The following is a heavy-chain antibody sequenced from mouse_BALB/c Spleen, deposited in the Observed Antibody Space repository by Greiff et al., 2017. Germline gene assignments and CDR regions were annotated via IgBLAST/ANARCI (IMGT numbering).Heavy chain of an antibody. D-gene: IGHD2-3*01. CDR2: ISSGSSTI. J-gene: IGHJ2*01. CDR1: GFTFSSFG. Sequence: EVHPVESGGGLVQPGGSRKLSCAASGFTFSSFGMHWVRQAPEKGLEWVAYISSGSSTIYYADTVKGRFTISRDNPKNTLFLQMTSLRSEDTAMYYCARSADGYYVDYYFDYWGQGTTLTVSS. CDR3: ARSADGYYVDYYFDY. V-gene: IGHV5-17*02.